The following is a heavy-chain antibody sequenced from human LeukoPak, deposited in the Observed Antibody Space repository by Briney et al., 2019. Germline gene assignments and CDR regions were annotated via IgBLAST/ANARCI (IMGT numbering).Heavy chain of an antibody. Sequence: GRSLRLSCAASGFTYDDYAMHWVRQVPGKGLEWVSGISWNSGSIGYADSVKGRFTISRDNAKNSLYLQMNSLRAEDTALYYCAKEGGAIAAAAFFDYWGQGTLVTVSS. CDR1: GFTYDDYA. V-gene: IGHV3-9*01. J-gene: IGHJ4*02. CDR2: ISWNSGSI. CDR3: AKEGGAIAAAAFFDY. D-gene: IGHD6-13*01.